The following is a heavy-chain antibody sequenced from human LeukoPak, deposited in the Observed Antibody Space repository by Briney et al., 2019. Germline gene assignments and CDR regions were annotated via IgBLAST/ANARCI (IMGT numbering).Heavy chain of an antibody. CDR2: IYYSGST. V-gene: IGHV4-39*07. CDR1: GASISSSSYY. Sequence: PSETLSLTCTVSGASISSSSYYWGWIRQPPGKGLELIGNIYYSGSTYYNPSLKSRVTISVDTCKNQFSLNLSSVTAADTAVYYCARNFGIAARGIDWFDPWGQGTLVTVSS. CDR3: ARNFGIAARGIDWFDP. D-gene: IGHD6-6*01. J-gene: IGHJ5*02.